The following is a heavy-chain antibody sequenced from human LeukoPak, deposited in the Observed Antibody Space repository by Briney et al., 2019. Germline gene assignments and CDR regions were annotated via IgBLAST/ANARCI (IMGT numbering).Heavy chain of an antibody. CDR3: ARGSFSGSPAVNVTIVQGAFDI. J-gene: IGHJ3*02. D-gene: IGHD2/OR15-2a*01. CDR2: ISSKGDHT. Sequence: GGSLRLSCAASGFTFSGSAMSWVRQAPGEGLEWLSSISSKGDHTNYADSVKGRFVISRDNVKKSLHLHMNSLRAEDTAVYFCARGSFSGSPAVNVTIVQGAFDIWGQGTVVSVSS. CDR1: GFTFSGSA. V-gene: IGHV3-11*05.